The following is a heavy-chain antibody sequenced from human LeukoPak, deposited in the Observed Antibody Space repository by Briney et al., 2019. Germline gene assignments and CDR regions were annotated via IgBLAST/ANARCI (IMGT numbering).Heavy chain of an antibody. D-gene: IGHD3-10*01. CDR3: ARDRSGITMVRGVTNWFDP. V-gene: IGHV3-30*04. CDR2: ISYDGSNK. CDR1: GFAFSSYA. Sequence: GGSLRLSCAASGFAFSSYAMHWDRQAPGKGLEWVAVISYDGSNKYYADSVKGRFTISRDNSKNTLYLQMNSLRAEDTAVYYCARDRSGITMVRGVTNWFDPWGQGTLVTVSS. J-gene: IGHJ5*02.